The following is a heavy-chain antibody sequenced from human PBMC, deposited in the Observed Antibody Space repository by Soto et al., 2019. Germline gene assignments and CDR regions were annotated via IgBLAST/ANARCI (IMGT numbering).Heavy chain of an antibody. V-gene: IGHV3-21*01. CDR1: GFTFSSYS. Sequence: GGSLRLSCAASGFTFSSYSMNWVRQAPGKGLEWVSSISSSTSYIYYADSVKGRFTISRDNAKNSLYLQMNSLRAEDTAVYYCAREGTTWYFDYWGQGTLVTVSS. J-gene: IGHJ4*02. CDR3: AREGTTWYFDY. CDR2: ISSSTSYI. D-gene: IGHD1-1*01.